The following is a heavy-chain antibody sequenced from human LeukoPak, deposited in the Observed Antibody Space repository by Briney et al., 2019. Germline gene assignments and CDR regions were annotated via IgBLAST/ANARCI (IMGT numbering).Heavy chain of an antibody. Sequence: ASVKVSCKASGYTFTGYYMHWVRQAPGQGLEWMGWINPNSGGTNYAQKFQGRVTMTRDTSISTAYMELSRLRSDDTAVYYCARDGWAVTTGHDAFDIWGQGTMVTVSS. V-gene: IGHV1-2*02. CDR3: ARDGWAVTTGHDAFDI. CDR1: GYTFTGYY. D-gene: IGHD4-17*01. J-gene: IGHJ3*02. CDR2: INPNSGGT.